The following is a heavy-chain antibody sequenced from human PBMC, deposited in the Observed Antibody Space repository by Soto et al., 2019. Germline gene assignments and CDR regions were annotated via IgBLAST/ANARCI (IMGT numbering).Heavy chain of an antibody. CDR3: AIDLAATRSAVITHDYGMDV. V-gene: IGHV1-69*13. CDR2: IIPIIGTA. Sequence: SVKVSCKASGGTFSSYAISWVRQAPGQGLEWMGGIIPIIGTANYAQKFQGRVTITADESTSTADMELSSLRSEDTAVYYCAIDLAATRSAVITHDYGMDVWGQGTTVTVSS. D-gene: IGHD3-22*01. J-gene: IGHJ6*02. CDR1: GGTFSSYA.